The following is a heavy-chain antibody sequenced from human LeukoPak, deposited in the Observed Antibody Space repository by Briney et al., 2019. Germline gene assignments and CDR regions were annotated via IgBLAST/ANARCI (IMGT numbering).Heavy chain of an antibody. V-gene: IGHV3-23*01. D-gene: IGHD2-21*01. CDR2: ISGSGGST. Sequence: PGRSPRLSCAASGFTFSSYAMSWVRQAPGKGLEWVSAISGSGGSTYYADSVKGRFTISRDNSKNTLYLQMNSLRAEDTAVYYCAKDGGNRGELAFDIWGQGTMVTVSS. J-gene: IGHJ3*02. CDR1: GFTFSSYA. CDR3: AKDGGNRGELAFDI.